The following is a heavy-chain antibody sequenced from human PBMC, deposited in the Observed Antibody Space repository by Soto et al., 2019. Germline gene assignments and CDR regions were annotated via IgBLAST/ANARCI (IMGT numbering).Heavy chain of an antibody. CDR1: GGSFSGYY. J-gene: IGHJ4*02. D-gene: IGHD1-1*01. V-gene: IGHV4-34*01. CDR3: ARTEMPTIDFDY. CDR2: INHSGST. Sequence: SETLSLTCAVYGGSFSGYYWSWIRQPPGKGLEWIGEINHSGSTNYNPSLKSRVTISVDTSKNQFSLKLSSVTAADTAVYYCARTEMPTIDFDYSGQGTMGT.